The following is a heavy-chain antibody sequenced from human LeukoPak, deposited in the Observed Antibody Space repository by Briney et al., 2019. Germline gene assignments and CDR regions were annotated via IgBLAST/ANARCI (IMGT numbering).Heavy chain of an antibody. CDR2: IIPIFGTA. V-gene: IGHV1-69*13. D-gene: IGHD2-2*01. Sequence: GASVKVSCKASGGTFSSYAISWVRQAPGQGLEWMGGIIPIFGTANYAQKFQDRVTITADESTSTAYMELSSLRSEDTAVYYCSRGGGYCSSTSCYAFDYWGQGTLVTVSS. J-gene: IGHJ4*02. CDR1: GGTFSSYA. CDR3: SRGGGYCSSTSCYAFDY.